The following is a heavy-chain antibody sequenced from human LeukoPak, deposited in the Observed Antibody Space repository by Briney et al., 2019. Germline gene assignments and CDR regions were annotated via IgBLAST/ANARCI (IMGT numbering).Heavy chain of an antibody. CDR3: ATDPETLRATSVSYFQH. CDR2: IIPIFGTA. V-gene: IGHV1-69*06. Sequence: ASVKVSCKASGGTFSSYAISWVRQAPGQGLEWMGGIIPIFGTANYAQKFQGRVTITADKSTSTAYMELSSLRSEDTAVYYCATDPETLRATSVSYFQHWGQGTLVTVSS. CDR1: GGTFSSYA. D-gene: IGHD1-26*01. J-gene: IGHJ1*01.